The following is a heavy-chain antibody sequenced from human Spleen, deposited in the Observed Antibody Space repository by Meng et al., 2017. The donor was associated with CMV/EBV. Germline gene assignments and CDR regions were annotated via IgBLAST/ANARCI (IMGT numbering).Heavy chain of an antibody. CDR2: ISADTDKP. Sequence: SCKASGYTITQYSITWVRQAPRQGLEWIGWISADTDKPNYAQSLQSRITMTTETSTTTAYMELRSLGFDDAAVYYCSSGRDAYNRFDYWGRGTLVTVSS. V-gene: IGHV1-18*01. D-gene: IGHD5-24*01. CDR1: GYTITQYS. CDR3: SSGRDAYNRFDY. J-gene: IGHJ4*02.